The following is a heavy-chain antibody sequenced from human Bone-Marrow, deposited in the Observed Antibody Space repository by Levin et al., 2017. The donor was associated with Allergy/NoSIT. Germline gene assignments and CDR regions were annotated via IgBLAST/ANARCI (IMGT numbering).Heavy chain of an antibody. Sequence: GESLKISCKASGYSFTTYYLHWVRQAPGQGLEWMGIINPSGGSTNYAQKFQGRLTMTRDTSTSTVYMELSSLRSDDTAVYYCARGVLEVADPPSFDPWGQGTLVTVSS. D-gene: IGHD1-1*01. CDR2: INPSGGST. J-gene: IGHJ5*02. CDR3: ARGVLEVADPPSFDP. CDR1: GYSFTTYY. V-gene: IGHV1-46*01.